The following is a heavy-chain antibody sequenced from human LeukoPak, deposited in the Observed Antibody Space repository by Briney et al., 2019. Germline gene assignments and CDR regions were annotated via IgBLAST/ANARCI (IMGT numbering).Heavy chain of an antibody. V-gene: IGHV4-34*01. J-gene: IGHJ4*02. CDR3: ARGRFSIMTH. D-gene: IGHD3-3*02. Sequence: SETLSLTCAVYGGSFSGYYWSWIRQPPGKGLEWIGEINHSGSTNYNPSLKSRVTISVDTSKNQFSLKLSSVTAADTAVYYCARGRFSIMTHWGQGTLVTVSS. CDR1: GGSFSGYY. CDR2: INHSGST.